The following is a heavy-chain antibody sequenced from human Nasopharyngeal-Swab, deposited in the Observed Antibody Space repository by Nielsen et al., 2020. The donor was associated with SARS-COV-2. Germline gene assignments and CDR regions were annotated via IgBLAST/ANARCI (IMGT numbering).Heavy chain of an antibody. Sequence: SETLSLTCTVSGGSISSYYWSWIRQPPGKELEWIGYIYYSGSTNYNPSLKSRVTISVDTSKNQFSLKLSSVTAADTAVYYCARGSFWYDSSGYPAEGDAFDIWGQGTMVTVSS. D-gene: IGHD3-22*01. J-gene: IGHJ3*02. CDR3: ARGSFWYDSSGYPAEGDAFDI. CDR1: GGSISSYY. CDR2: IYYSGST. V-gene: IGHV4-59*01.